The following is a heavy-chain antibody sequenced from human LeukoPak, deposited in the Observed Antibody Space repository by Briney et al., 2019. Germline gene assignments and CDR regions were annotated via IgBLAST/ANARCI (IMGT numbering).Heavy chain of an antibody. CDR1: GGSISSGHYY. Sequence: PSETLSLTCSVSGGSISSGHYYWSWIRQPAGKGLEWIGRIYTSGSTNYNPSLKSRVTISIDSSNNQFSLILTSVSAADTAVYHCARVVRRATVTTMYFYMDVWGKGTTVTVSS. V-gene: IGHV4-61*02. J-gene: IGHJ6*03. D-gene: IGHD4-11*01. CDR3: ARVVRRATVTTMYFYMDV. CDR2: IYTSGST.